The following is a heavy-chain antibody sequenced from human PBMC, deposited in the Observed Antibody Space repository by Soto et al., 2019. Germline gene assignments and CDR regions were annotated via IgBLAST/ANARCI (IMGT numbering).Heavy chain of an antibody. CDR1: GFTFSNYW. V-gene: IGHV3-74*01. Sequence: EVQLVESGGGLVQPGGSLRLSCAASGFTFSNYWMHWVRQAPEKGLVWVSRINSDGSSTTYADSVKGRCTISRDNAKNTLYLQMNSLRDEDTAPYYCVRGSTRDYWGQGTLVTVSS. CDR3: VRGSTRDY. CDR2: INSDGSST. J-gene: IGHJ4*02.